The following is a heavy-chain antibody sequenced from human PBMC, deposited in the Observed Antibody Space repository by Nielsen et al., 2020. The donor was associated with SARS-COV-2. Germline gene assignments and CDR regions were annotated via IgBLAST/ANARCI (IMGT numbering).Heavy chain of an antibody. V-gene: IGHV1-46*01. CDR2: INPSGGST. Sequence: ASVKVSCKASGYTFTSYYMHWVRQAPGQGLEWMGIINPSGGSTSYAQKFQGRVTMTRDTSTSTVYMELSSLRSEDTAVYYCAREMNEPYDYVWGSYYYYYYYMDVWGKGTTVTVSS. CDR1: GYTFTSYY. CDR3: AREMNEPYDYVWGSYYYYYYYMDV. J-gene: IGHJ6*03. D-gene: IGHD3-16*01.